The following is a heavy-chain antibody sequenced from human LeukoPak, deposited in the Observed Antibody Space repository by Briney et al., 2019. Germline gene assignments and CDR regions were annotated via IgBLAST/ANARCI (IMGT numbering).Heavy chain of an antibody. D-gene: IGHD3-22*01. Sequence: PGGSLRLSCTVSGFTVSSNSMSWVRQAPGKGLEWVSFIYSDNTHYSDSVKGRFTISRDNSKNTLYLQMNSLRTEDTAVYYCARDTGYYDSSEPRPVNWFDPWGQGTLVTVSS. V-gene: IGHV3-53*01. CDR3: ARDTGYYDSSEPRPVNWFDP. CDR2: IYSDNT. CDR1: GFTVSSNS. J-gene: IGHJ5*02.